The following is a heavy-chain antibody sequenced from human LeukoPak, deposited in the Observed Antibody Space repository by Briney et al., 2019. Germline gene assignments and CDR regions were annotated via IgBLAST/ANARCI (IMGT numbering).Heavy chain of an antibody. CDR2: ISYDGSNK. CDR1: GFTFSSYA. CDR3: ARVSPWGGWGFDY. D-gene: IGHD3-10*01. V-gene: IGHV3-30-3*01. J-gene: IGHJ4*02. Sequence: GRSLRLSCAASGFTFSSYAMHWVRQAPGKGLEWVAVISYDGSNKYYADSVKGRFTISRDNAKNSLYLQMNSLRAEDTAVYYCARVSPWGGWGFDYWGQGTLVTVSS.